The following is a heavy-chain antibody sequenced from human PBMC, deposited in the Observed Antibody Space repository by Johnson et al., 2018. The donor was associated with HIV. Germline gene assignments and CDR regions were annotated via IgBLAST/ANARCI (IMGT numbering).Heavy chain of an antibody. CDR3: TRESTEAFDI. CDR2: ISYDGSEK. D-gene: IGHD1-14*01. CDR1: GFTFSNAW. V-gene: IGHV3-30*14. J-gene: IGHJ3*02. Sequence: QVQLVESGGGLVKPGGSLRLSCAASGFTFSNAWMSWVRQAPGKGLEWVAVISYDGSEKYFADSVKGRFTISRDNSKNTLYLQMNSLRAEDTAVYYCTRESTEAFDIWGQGTMVTVSS.